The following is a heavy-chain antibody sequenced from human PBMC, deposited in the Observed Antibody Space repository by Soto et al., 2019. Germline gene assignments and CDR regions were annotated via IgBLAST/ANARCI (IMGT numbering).Heavy chain of an antibody. D-gene: IGHD3-22*01. V-gene: IGHV3-74*01. Sequence: GGSLRLSCAASGFTFSSYWMHWVRQAPGKGLVWVSRINSDGSSTSYADSVKGRFTISRDNSRNTLYLQMNSLRAEDTAVYYCAKPESSYSWGNGPDYWGQGTLVTVSS. CDR1: GFTFSSYW. CDR2: INSDGSST. J-gene: IGHJ4*02. CDR3: AKPESSYSWGNGPDY.